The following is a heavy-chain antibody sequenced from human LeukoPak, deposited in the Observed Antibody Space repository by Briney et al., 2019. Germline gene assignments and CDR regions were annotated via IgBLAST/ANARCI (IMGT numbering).Heavy chain of an antibody. D-gene: IGHD1-7*01. J-gene: IGHJ5*02. CDR3: ARDNWNYGFDP. Sequence: SETLSLTCTVSGGSISSSYYWGWIRQPPGKGLEWIGSIYYSGSTYYNPSLKSRVTISVDTSKNQFSLKLSSVTAADTAVYYCARDNWNYGFDPWGQGTLVTVSS. CDR1: GGSISSSYY. CDR2: IYYSGST. V-gene: IGHV4-39*07.